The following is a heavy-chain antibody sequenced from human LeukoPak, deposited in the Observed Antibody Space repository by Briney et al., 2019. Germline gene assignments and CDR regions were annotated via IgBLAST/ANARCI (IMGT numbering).Heavy chain of an antibody. CDR2: ITTGGSSI. D-gene: IGHD6-13*01. CDR3: ARVGQQQLITFDS. CDR1: GFTFSAYA. J-gene: IGHJ4*02. V-gene: IGHV3-48*04. Sequence: TGGSLRLSCAASGFTFSAYAMAWVRQAPGKGLQCISHITTGGSSIFYADSVKGRFTISRDNAKNSLFLQMNSLRAEDTAVYYCARVGQQQLITFDSWGQGTLVTVSS.